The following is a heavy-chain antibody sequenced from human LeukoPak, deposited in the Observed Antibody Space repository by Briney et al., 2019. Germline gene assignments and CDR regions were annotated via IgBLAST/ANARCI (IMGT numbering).Heavy chain of an antibody. J-gene: IGHJ4*02. Sequence: ASVKVSCKASGGTFSSYAISRVRQAPGQGLEWMGGIIPIFGTANYAQKFQGRVTITADESTSTAYMELSSLRSEDTAVYYCARAPSPYDSSGYYLHWGQGTLVTVSS. D-gene: IGHD3-22*01. CDR3: ARAPSPYDSSGYYLH. CDR1: GGTFSSYA. CDR2: IIPIFGTA. V-gene: IGHV1-69*13.